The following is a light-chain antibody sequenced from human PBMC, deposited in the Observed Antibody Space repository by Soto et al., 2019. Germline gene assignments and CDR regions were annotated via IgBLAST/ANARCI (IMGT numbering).Light chain of an antibody. CDR2: EVY. V-gene: IGLV2-8*01. CDR3: TSYAGSNNVI. J-gene: IGLJ2*01. CDR1: SSDVGAYNY. Sequence: QSALTQPPSASGSPGQSVTISCTGTSSDVGAYNYVSWYQHHPGKAPKLLIYEVYKRASGVPDRFSGFKSGNTASLLVSGLQAEDEADYYCTSYAGSNNVIFGGGPKLTVL.